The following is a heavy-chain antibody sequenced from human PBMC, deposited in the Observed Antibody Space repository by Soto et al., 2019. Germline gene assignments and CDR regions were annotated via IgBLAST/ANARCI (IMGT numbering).Heavy chain of an antibody. CDR1: GFTFSTYA. CDR3: AKGDPYSGSSYRGSLHH. D-gene: IGHD6-13*01. J-gene: IGHJ1*01. CDR2: ISGSGGGT. V-gene: IGHV3-23*01. Sequence: EVQLSESGGGLVQPGGSLRLSCATSGFTFSTYAMSWVRQAPGKGLEWVSSISGSGGGTYYADSVKGRFTISRDNSKSILYLQMNSLTIEDTAVYYCAKGDPYSGSSYRGSLHHWGQGTLVTVSS.